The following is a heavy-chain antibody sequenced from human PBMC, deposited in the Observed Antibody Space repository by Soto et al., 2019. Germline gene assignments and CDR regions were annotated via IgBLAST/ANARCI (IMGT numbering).Heavy chain of an antibody. Sequence: QVQLQESGPGLVKSSQTLSLTCSVSGGSISRSVYYWTCLRQHPGKGLEWIGHIYYAGSTYSNPSLKSRLAISLGTATNQFSQTALSVTAADTAVYYCARGLTTLNVFDSLGQGTLVSVSS. D-gene: IGHD1-1*01. V-gene: IGHV4-31*03. J-gene: IGHJ4*02. CDR2: IYYAGST. CDR3: ARGLTTLNVFDS. CDR1: GGSISRSVYY.